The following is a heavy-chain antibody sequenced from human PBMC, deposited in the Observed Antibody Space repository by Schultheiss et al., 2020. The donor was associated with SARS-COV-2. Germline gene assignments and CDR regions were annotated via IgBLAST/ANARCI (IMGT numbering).Heavy chain of an antibody. Sequence: GGSLRLSCAASGFTFSSYGMHWVRQAPGKGLEWVAVIWYDGSNKYYADSVKGRFTISRDNAKNSLYLQMNSLRAEDTAVYYCARDLEGELSSADYWGQGTLVTVSS. D-gene: IGHD3-16*02. CDR1: GFTFSSYG. V-gene: IGHV3-33*01. CDR3: ARDLEGELSSADY. J-gene: IGHJ4*02. CDR2: IWYDGSNK.